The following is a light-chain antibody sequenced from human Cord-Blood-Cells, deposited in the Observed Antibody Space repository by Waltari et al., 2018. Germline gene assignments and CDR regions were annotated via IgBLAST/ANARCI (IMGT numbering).Light chain of an antibody. CDR2: EGS. CDR3: CSYAGSSTYV. V-gene: IGLV2-23*01. Sequence: QSALTQPASVSGSPGQSITISCTGTSRDVGSYNLVSWYQQHPGKPPKLMIYEGSKRPSGVSNRFSGSKSGNTASLTISGLQAEDEADYYCCSYAGSSTYVFGTGTKVTVL. CDR1: SRDVGSYNL. J-gene: IGLJ1*01.